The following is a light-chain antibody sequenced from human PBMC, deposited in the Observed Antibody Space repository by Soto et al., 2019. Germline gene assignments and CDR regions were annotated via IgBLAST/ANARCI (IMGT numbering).Light chain of an antibody. CDR3: QQYNSYWT. CDR2: DAS. J-gene: IGKJ1*01. CDR1: QSISSW. Sequence: IQMNKSPSTLSASVGDRVTITCRASQSISSWLAWYQQRPGKAPKLLIYDASSLESGVPSRFSGSGSGTEFTLTISSLQPDDFATYYCQQYNSYWTFGQGTKVDIK. V-gene: IGKV1-5*01.